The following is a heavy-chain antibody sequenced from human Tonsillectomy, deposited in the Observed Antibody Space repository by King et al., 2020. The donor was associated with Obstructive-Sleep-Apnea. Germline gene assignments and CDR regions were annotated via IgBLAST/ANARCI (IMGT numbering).Heavy chain of an antibody. J-gene: IGHJ4*02. Sequence: QLQESGPGLVKPSETLSLTCTVSGVSITSYYWSWVRQPVGKGLEWIGRIYISGSTNYSPSLKSRVAMSVDTSKNQFSLKLISVTAADTAVYYCARGPGSAFSSTWYFFDYWGQGTLVTVSS. CDR3: ARGPGSAFSSTWYFFDY. D-gene: IGHD6-13*01. V-gene: IGHV4-4*07. CDR1: GVSITSYY. CDR2: IYISGST.